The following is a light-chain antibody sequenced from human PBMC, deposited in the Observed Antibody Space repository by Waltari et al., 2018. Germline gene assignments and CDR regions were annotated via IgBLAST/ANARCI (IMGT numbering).Light chain of an antibody. Sequence: QSVLTQPPSVSETPGQRVTISCSGIGPKLFSNTVNGYQQVPGAAPKLLLFNNNERPSGIPDRFSGSKSGTSASLAISGLRSEDEADYYCAAWDDSLNGPVFGGGTKLTVL. V-gene: IGLV1-44*01. CDR1: GPKLFSNT. J-gene: IGLJ3*02. CDR2: NNN. CDR3: AAWDDSLNGPV.